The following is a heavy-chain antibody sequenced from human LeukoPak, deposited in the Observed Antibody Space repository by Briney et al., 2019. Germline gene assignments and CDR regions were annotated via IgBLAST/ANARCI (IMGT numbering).Heavy chain of an antibody. V-gene: IGHV3-21*01. Sequence: GGPLRLSCAASVFTFSIYSMKWLREAPGKWLECVSSISSSSSYIYYADSVKGRFTISRDNDKNSLYLQMNSLRAEDRAVYDCARGIGYYCDSRDHDAFDIWGKGTMVTVSS. CDR1: VFTFSIYS. CDR2: ISSSSSYI. CDR3: ARGIGYYCDSRDHDAFDI. J-gene: IGHJ3*02. D-gene: IGHD3-22*01.